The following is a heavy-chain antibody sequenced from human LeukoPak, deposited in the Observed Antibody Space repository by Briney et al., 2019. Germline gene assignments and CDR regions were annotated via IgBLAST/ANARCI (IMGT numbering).Heavy chain of an antibody. D-gene: IGHD2-2*01. CDR1: GFTVSSNY. CDR2: IYSGGST. CDR3: ARVKPAAILSYFDY. J-gene: IGHJ4*02. Sequence: GGSLRLSCAASGFTVSSNYMSWVRQAPGKGLEWVSVIYSGGSTYYADSVKGRFTISRDNSKNTLYLQMNSLRAEDTAVYYCARVKPAAILSYFDYWGQGTLVTASS. V-gene: IGHV3-53*01.